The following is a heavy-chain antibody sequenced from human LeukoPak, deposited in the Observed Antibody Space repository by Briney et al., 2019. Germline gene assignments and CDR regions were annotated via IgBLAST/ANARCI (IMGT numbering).Heavy chain of an antibody. CDR1: GFTFSRHW. V-gene: IGHV3-7*01. Sequence: GGSLRLSCTASGFTFSRHWMSWVRQAPGKGLEGLGNIRGDGGETYYADSVKGRITISRDNARTSLYLQMNSLRAEDTAVYYCARIVSGSSYDTLDVWGQGTTVTVSS. CDR2: IRGDGGET. D-gene: IGHD3-16*01. CDR3: ARIVSGSSYDTLDV. J-gene: IGHJ6*02.